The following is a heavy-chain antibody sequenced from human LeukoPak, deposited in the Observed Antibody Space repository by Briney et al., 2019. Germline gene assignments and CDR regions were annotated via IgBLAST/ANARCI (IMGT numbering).Heavy chain of an antibody. CDR3: ARGNYYDGYFDY. D-gene: IGHD3-22*01. Sequence: GGSLRLSCAASGFSFSSYSMNWVRQAPGKGLEWVSSLSSSSSYIYYADSVKGRFTISRDNPKNSLYLQINSLRAEDTAVHYCARGNYYDGYFDYWGQGTLVTVSS. V-gene: IGHV3-21*01. CDR2: LSSSSSYI. J-gene: IGHJ4*02. CDR1: GFSFSSYS.